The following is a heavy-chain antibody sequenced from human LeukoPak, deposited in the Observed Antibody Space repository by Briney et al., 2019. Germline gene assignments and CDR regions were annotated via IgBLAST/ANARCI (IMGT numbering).Heavy chain of an antibody. J-gene: IGHJ4*02. D-gene: IGHD3-22*01. CDR2: ISYDGSRE. Sequence: GGSLRLSCAASGFTFSYYAMHWVRQAPGKGLEWVAIISYDGSREYYADSVKGRFTISRDNSKNTLYLQMNSLRAEDTAVYYCSTDYYDSSGFDYWGQGTLVTVSS. V-gene: IGHV3-30-3*01. CDR3: STDYYDSSGFDY. CDR1: GFTFSYYA.